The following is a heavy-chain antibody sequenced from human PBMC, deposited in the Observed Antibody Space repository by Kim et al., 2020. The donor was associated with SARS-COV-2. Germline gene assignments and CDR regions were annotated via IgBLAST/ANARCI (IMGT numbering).Heavy chain of an antibody. CDR3: ARTKNTLRSRYFDY. J-gene: IGHJ4*02. CDR2: IYYSGST. Sequence: SETLSLTCTVSGGSISSSSYYWGWIRQPPGKGLEWIGSIYYSGSTYYNPSLKSRVTISVDTSKNQFSLKLSSVTAADTAVYYCARTKNTLRSRYFDYWGQGTLVTVSS. V-gene: IGHV4-39*01. CDR1: GGSISSSSYY. D-gene: IGHD5-12*01.